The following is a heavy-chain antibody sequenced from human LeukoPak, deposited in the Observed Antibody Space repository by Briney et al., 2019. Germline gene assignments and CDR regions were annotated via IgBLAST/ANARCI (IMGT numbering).Heavy chain of an antibody. CDR2: INPSGGST. CDR3: ARLTRSFFDY. CDR1: GYTFTSYY. J-gene: IGHJ4*02. Sequence: ASVKVSCKASGYTFTSYYMHWVRQAPGQGLEWMGIINPSGGSTSYAQKFQGRVTMTRDTSTSTVYMELSSVTAADAAVYYCARLTRSFFDYWGQGTLVTVSS. V-gene: IGHV1-46*01.